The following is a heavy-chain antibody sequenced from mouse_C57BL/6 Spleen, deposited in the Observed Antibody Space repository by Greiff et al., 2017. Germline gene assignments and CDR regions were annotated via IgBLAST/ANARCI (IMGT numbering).Heavy chain of an antibody. D-gene: IGHD2-12*01. CDR2: IDPEDGDT. Sequence: EVQLQQSGAELVRPGASVTLSCTASGFNIKDYYMHWVKQRPEQGLEWIGRIDPEDGDTEYAPKFQGKATMTADTSSNTAYLQLSSLTSEDTAVYYCTIPAYYKDAMDYWGQGTSVTVSS. J-gene: IGHJ4*01. CDR1: GFNIKDYY. CDR3: TIPAYYKDAMDY. V-gene: IGHV14-1*01.